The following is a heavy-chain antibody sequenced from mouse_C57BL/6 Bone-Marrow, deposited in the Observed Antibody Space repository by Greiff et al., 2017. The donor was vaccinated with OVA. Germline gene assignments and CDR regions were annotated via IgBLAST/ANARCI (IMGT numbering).Heavy chain of an antibody. Sequence: DVMLVESGGDLVKPGGSLKLSCAASGFTFSSYGMSWVRQTPDKRLEWVATLSSGGSYTYYPDSVKGRFTISRDNAKNTLYLQMSSLKSEDTAMYYCARHERYYFDYWGQGTTLTVSS. J-gene: IGHJ2*01. CDR3: ARHERYYFDY. V-gene: IGHV5-6*02. CDR1: GFTFSSYG. CDR2: LSSGGSYT.